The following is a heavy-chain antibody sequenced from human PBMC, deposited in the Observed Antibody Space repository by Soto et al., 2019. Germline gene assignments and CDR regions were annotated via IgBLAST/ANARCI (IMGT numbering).Heavy chain of an antibody. CDR3: ARATVIPPAHYYFDY. Sequence: GGSLRLSCAASGFTFSSYGMHWVRQAPGKGLEWVAVIWYDGSNKYYADSVKGRFTISRDNSKNTLYLQMNSLRAEDTAVYYCARATVIPPAHYYFDYWGQGTLVTVSS. J-gene: IGHJ4*02. CDR1: GFTFSSYG. CDR2: IWYDGSNK. D-gene: IGHD3-16*02. V-gene: IGHV3-33*01.